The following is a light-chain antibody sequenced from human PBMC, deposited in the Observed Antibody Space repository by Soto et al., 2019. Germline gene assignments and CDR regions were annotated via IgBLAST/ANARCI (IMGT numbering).Light chain of an antibody. CDR3: QQLGDSLWT. Sequence: ENVLTQSPDILYVYPGEVATLSCRASQSVTTGYLAWYQQNPGQAPRLLIYGTSSRATGVHDRFRARGSATDFTLTITRLEPEDFAVDYFQQLGDSLWTFGQGTRVEIK. CDR2: GTS. CDR1: QSVTTGY. V-gene: IGKV3-20*01. J-gene: IGKJ1*01.